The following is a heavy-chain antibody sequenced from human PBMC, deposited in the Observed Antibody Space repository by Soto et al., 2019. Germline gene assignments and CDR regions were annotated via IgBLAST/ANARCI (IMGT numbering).Heavy chain of an antibody. J-gene: IGHJ6*02. CDR3: ARGLAVADYYGMDV. Sequence: QVQLVQSGAEVKKPGSSVRVSCKASGDSFSSSTINWVRQAPGQGLEWMGKINPILDIKNYAQKFESRVTIIADKSTSTAYMVLSGLRSDDTAVYYCARGLAVADYYGMDVWGQGTTVTVFS. D-gene: IGHD6-19*01. CDR1: GDSFSSST. CDR2: INPILDIK. V-gene: IGHV1-69*02.